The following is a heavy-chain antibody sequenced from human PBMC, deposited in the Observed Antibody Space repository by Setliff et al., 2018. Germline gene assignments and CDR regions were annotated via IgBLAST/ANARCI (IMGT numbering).Heavy chain of an antibody. J-gene: IGHJ4*01. V-gene: IGHV4-61*09. Sequence: SETLSLTCTVSGGSVSSGSYYWSWIRQPAGKGLEWFGHIYKSGSTNYNPSLKSRGTKSVDTSKSQFSLNLSNVTAADTAVYYCASGLEFDYWGPGSLVTVSS. CDR2: IYKSGST. CDR1: GGSVSSGSYY. CDR3: ASGLEFDY. D-gene: IGHD1-1*01.